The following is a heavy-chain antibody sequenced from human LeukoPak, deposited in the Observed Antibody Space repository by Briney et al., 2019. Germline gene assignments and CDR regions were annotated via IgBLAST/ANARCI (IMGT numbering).Heavy chain of an antibody. CDR1: GGSISSYY. D-gene: IGHD5-12*01. CDR3: ARVVVATISGFYYYYYMDV. CDR2: IYTSGST. V-gene: IGHV4-4*07. J-gene: IGHJ6*03. Sequence: SETLSLTXTVSGGSISSYYWSWIRQPAGKGLEWVGRIYTSGSTNYSPSLKSRVTMSVDTSKNQFSLKLSSVTAADTAVYYCARVVVATISGFYYYYYMDVWGKGTTVTVSS.